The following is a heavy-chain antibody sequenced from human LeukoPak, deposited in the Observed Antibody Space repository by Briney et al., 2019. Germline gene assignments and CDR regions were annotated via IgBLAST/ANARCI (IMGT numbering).Heavy chain of an antibody. J-gene: IGHJ4*02. Sequence: SGGSLRLSCAASGFTFSIYNMNWVRQAPGKGLEWVSSISSSSSYIYYADSVKGRFTISRDNAKNSLYLQMNSLSAEDTAVYYCARLTTTVTTPFDYWGQGTLVTVSS. V-gene: IGHV3-21*01. CDR1: GFTFSIYN. CDR3: ARLTTTVTTPFDY. CDR2: ISSSSSYI. D-gene: IGHD4-17*01.